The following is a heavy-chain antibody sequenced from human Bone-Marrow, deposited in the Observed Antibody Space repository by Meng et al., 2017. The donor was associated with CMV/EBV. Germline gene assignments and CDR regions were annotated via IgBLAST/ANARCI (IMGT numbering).Heavy chain of an antibody. CDR2: ISSSSSYI. CDR1: GFTFSSYS. D-gene: IGHD2-15*01. Sequence: GESLKISCAASGFTFSSYSMNWVRQAPGKGLEWVSSISSSSSYIYYADSVKGRFTISRDNAKNSLYLQMNSLRAEDMALYYCAKDIGRGGSSAKYYYYYGMDVWGQGTTVTVSS. J-gene: IGHJ6*02. V-gene: IGHV3-21*04. CDR3: AKDIGRGGSSAKYYYYYGMDV.